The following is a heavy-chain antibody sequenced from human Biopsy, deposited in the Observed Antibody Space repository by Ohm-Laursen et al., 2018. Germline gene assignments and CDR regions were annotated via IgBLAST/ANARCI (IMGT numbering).Heavy chain of an antibody. D-gene: IGHD2-15*01. V-gene: IGHV3-23*01. CDR3: ARPMSRVVAYGMDV. J-gene: IGHJ6*02. Sequence: GSLRLSCSASGLRVSMYAMSWVRQAPGKGLEWVSAIGGSGGGTYYADSVKGRFTISRDDSKNTVYLQMNSLRVEDRAVYYCARPMSRVVAYGMDVWGQGTTVTVSS. CDR1: GLRVSMYA. CDR2: IGGSGGGT.